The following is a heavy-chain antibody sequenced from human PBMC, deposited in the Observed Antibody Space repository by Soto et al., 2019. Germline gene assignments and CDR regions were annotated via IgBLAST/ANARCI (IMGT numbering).Heavy chain of an antibody. Sequence: PGGSLRLSCAASGFMFSSHGMHWVRQAPGKGLEWVAVIWSDGNNRYYADSVKGRFTISRDNPKNTVYLQMNSLRAEDTAVYYCAANRGYNYYYGMDVWGQGTTVTVS. J-gene: IGHJ6*02. CDR3: AANRGYNYYYGMDV. D-gene: IGHD3-22*01. CDR2: IWSDGNNR. V-gene: IGHV3-33*01. CDR1: GFMFSSHG.